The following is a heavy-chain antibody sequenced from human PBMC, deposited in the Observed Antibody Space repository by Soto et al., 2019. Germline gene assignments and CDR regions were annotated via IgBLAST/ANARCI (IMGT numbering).Heavy chain of an antibody. CDR3: ARGARITMVRGVGWFDP. CDR1: GYTFTSYG. J-gene: IGHJ5*02. V-gene: IGHV1-18*01. CDR2: ISAYNGNT. Sequence: QVQLVQSGAEVKKPGASVKVSCKASGYTFTSYGISWVRQAPGQGLEWMGWISAYNGNTNYAQKLQGRVTMTTDTSXSXVYMELRSLRSDDTAVYYCARGARITMVRGVGWFDPWGQGTLVTVSS. D-gene: IGHD3-10*01.